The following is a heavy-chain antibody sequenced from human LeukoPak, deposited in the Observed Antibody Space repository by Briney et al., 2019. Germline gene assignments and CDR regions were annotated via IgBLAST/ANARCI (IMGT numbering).Heavy chain of an antibody. J-gene: IGHJ5*02. CDR1: GRSISSSSYY. D-gene: IGHD4-17*01. Sequence: PSETLSLTCTLSGRSISSSSYYWGWIRQPPGKGLEWIGSIYYSGSTYYNPSLKSRVTISVDTSNNQFSLKLSSVTAADTAVYYCARGLFGYGDNNWFDPWGQGTLVTVSS. V-gene: IGHV4-39*07. CDR2: IYYSGST. CDR3: ARGLFGYGDNNWFDP.